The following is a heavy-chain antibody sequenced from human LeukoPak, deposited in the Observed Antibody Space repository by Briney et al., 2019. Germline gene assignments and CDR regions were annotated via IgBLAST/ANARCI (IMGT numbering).Heavy chain of an antibody. Sequence: SGTLSLTCAVSGGSISSSNWWSWVRQPPGKGLEWIGEIYHSGSTNYNPSLKSRVTISVDTSKNQFSLKVSSVTAADTAVYYCAREGTARYYHGMDVWGQGITVTVSS. CDR3: AREGTARYYHGMDV. CDR1: GGSISSSNW. D-gene: IGHD6-6*01. J-gene: IGHJ6*02. V-gene: IGHV4-4*02. CDR2: IYHSGST.